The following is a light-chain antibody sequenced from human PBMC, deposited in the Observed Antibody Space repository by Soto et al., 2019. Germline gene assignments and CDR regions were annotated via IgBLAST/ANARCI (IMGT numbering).Light chain of an antibody. CDR1: SSNIGSNY. CDR3: GTWDNSLSAV. CDR2: DNG. V-gene: IGLV1-51*01. Sequence: QSVLTQPPSVSAAPGQKVTISCSGSSSNIGSNYVSWYQQLPGTAPKLLIYDNGKRPSGIPDRFSGSRSGTSATLGITGLQTGDEADYYCGTWDNSLSAVFGGGTKLTVL. J-gene: IGLJ2*01.